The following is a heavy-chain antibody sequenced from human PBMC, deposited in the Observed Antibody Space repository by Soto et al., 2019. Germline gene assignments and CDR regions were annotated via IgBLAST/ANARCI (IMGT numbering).Heavy chain of an antibody. Sequence: SETLSLTCTVSGGSISSSSYYWGWIRQPPGKGLEWIGSIYYSGSTYYNPSLKSRVTISVDTSKNQFSLKLSSVTAADTAVYYCARGGVSMVRGVRIYYYGMDVWGQGTTVTVSS. CDR3: ARGGVSMVRGVRIYYYGMDV. D-gene: IGHD3-10*01. CDR1: GGSISSSSYY. J-gene: IGHJ6*02. V-gene: IGHV4-39*01. CDR2: IYYSGST.